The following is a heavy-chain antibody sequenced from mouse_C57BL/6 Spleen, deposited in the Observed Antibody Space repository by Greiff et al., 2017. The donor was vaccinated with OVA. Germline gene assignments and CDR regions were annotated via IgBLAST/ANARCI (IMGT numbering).Heavy chain of an antibody. Sequence: EVQLQQSGAELVRPGASVKLSCTASGFNIKDDYMHWVKQRPEQGLEWIGWIDPENGDTEYASKFQGKATITADPSSNTAYLQLSSLTTEDTAVSYCTTHGYYAMDYWGPGTSVTVSS. V-gene: IGHV14-4*01. CDR3: TTHGYYAMDY. J-gene: IGHJ4*01. CDR2: IDPENGDT. CDR1: GFNIKDDY.